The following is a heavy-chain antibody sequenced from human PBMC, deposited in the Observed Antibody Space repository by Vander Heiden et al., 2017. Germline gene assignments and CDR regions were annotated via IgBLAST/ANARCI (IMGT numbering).Heavy chain of an antibody. Sequence: QVHLVESGGGAVQPGGSLRLSCAGSGSTLSRYGMHWVRQAPGKGLEWVTFLWSDGKYKYYTDSVKGRFTISRDSSKNTLYLQMDSLRGEDTAVYYCARDIWFGEFRYFDLWGQGTLVTVS. CDR2: LWSDGKYK. V-gene: IGHV3-33*01. CDR3: ARDIWFGEFRYFDL. D-gene: IGHD3-10*01. CDR1: GSTLSRYG. J-gene: IGHJ4*02.